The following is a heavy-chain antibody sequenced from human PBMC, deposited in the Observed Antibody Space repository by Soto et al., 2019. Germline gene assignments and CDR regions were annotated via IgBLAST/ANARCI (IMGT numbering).Heavy chain of an antibody. CDR2: ISGSSIYI. CDR1: GFTFSNYN. V-gene: IGHV3-21*01. Sequence: GGSLRLSCVASGFTFSNYNMNWVRQAPGKGLEWVSHISGSSIYIHYADSVRGRFTISRDNAKNSVYLQMDSLRVEDAAVYYCAREGALKPFSSWGQGALVTVSS. J-gene: IGHJ5*02. CDR3: AREGALKPFSS.